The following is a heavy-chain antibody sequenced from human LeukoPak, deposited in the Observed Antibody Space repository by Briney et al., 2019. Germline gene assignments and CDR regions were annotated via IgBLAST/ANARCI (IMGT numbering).Heavy chain of an antibody. CDR3: AKDKWGSDGWFDP. CDR2: ISGRGGST. Sequence: GGSLRLSCAASGFTFSSYWMSWVRQAPGKGLEWVSGISGRGGSTYYADSVKGRFTISRDNSKNTLYLQMNSLRAEDTAVYYCAKDKWGSDGWFDPWGQGTLVTVSS. CDR1: GFTFSSYW. D-gene: IGHD7-27*01. J-gene: IGHJ5*02. V-gene: IGHV3-23*01.